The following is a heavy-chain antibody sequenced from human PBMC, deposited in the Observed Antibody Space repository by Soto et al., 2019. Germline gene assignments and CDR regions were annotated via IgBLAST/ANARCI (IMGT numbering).Heavy chain of an antibody. CDR3: ARSGSYSSSWYYLGWFDP. CDR2: ISSSSSYI. D-gene: IGHD6-13*01. J-gene: IGHJ5*02. CDR1: GFTFSSYS. Sequence: AGGSLRLSCAASGFTFSSYSMNWVRQAPGKGLEWVSSISSSSSYIYYADSVKGRFTISRDNAKNSLYLQMNSLRAEDTAVYYCARSGSYSSSWYYLGWFDPWGQGTLVTVSS. V-gene: IGHV3-21*01.